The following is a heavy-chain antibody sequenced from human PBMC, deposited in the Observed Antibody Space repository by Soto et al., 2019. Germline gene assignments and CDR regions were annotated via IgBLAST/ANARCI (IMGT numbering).Heavy chain of an antibody. J-gene: IGHJ1*01. CDR3: ARWEIDEGLQH. CDR2: INHSGST. Sequence: PSETLSLTCAVYCGSFSGYYWSWIRQPPGKGLEWIGEINHSGSTNYNPSLKSRVTISVDTSKNQFPLKLSSVTAADTAVYYCARWEIDEGLQHWGQGTLVTVSS. CDR1: CGSFSGYY. V-gene: IGHV4-34*01. D-gene: IGHD1-26*01.